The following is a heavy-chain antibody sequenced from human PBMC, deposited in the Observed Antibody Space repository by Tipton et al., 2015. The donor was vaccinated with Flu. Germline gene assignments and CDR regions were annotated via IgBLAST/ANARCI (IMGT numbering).Heavy chain of an antibody. J-gene: IGHJ4*02. CDR3: ARVIWGSSDADYYFDY. D-gene: IGHD3-16*01. Sequence: QLVQSGGGLVKPGGSLRLSCAASGFTFSDYYMSWIRQPAGKGLEWIGRIYTSGSTNYNPSLKSRVTMSVDTSKNQFSLKLSSVTAADTAVYYCARVIWGSSDADYYFDYWGQGTLVTVSS. CDR2: IYTSGST. V-gene: IGHV4-4*07. CDR1: GFTFSDYY.